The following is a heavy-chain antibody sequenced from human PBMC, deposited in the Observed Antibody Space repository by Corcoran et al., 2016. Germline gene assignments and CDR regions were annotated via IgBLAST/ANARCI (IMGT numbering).Heavy chain of an antibody. CDR2: IKGGENEK. J-gene: IGHJ4*02. CDR3: GRSSWNDY. Sequence: EVQLVESGGGLVQPGGSLRLSCAASGFAFDTYWMNWVRQAPGKGLEWVANIKGGENEKYYVDSVKGRFTLSRDKGKYLVYLQMNSLRAEDMAVYYCGRSSWNDYWGQGTLVTVSS. V-gene: IGHV3-7*01. CDR1: GFAFDTYW. D-gene: IGHD6-13*01.